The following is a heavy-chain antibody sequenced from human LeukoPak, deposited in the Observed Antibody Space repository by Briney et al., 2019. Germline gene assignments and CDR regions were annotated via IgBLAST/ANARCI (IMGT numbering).Heavy chain of an antibody. V-gene: IGHV3-48*03. CDR3: ARDGKWFGESHAFDI. Sequence: GGSLRLSCAASGFTFSSYEMNWVRQAPGKGLEWVSYISSSGSTIYYADSVKGRSTISRDNAKNSLYLQMNSLRAEDTAVYYCARDGKWFGESHAFDIWGQGTMVTVSS. D-gene: IGHD3-10*01. CDR2: ISSSGSTI. J-gene: IGHJ3*02. CDR1: GFTFSSYE.